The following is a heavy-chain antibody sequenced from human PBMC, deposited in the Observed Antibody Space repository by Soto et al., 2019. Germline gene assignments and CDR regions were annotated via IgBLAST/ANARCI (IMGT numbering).Heavy chain of an antibody. Sequence: SVKVSCKASGYIFTSYAMDWVRQTPGQRLEWMGWINAGNGNTKYSQKFQGRVTITRDTSASTAYMELSSLRSEDTAVYYCVRGRYHYDSSGYYPLGYWGQGTLVTVSS. CDR1: GYIFTSYA. CDR2: INAGNGNT. V-gene: IGHV1-3*01. CDR3: VRGRYHYDSSGYYPLGY. D-gene: IGHD3-22*01. J-gene: IGHJ4*02.